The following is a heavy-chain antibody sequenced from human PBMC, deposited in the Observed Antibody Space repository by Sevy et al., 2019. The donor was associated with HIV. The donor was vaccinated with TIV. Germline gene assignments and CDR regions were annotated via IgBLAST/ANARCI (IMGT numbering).Heavy chain of an antibody. Sequence: GGSLRLSCAASGFAFRGSAIHWVRQASGKGLEWIGRIRSKGNSFATDYVPSVKGRFTISRDDSKKTAYLQMSSLKIDDTAVYYCAGQEGDTVMAIFDYWGQGTLVTVSS. CDR3: AGQEGDTVMAIFDY. V-gene: IGHV3-73*01. CDR1: GFAFRGSA. J-gene: IGHJ4*02. CDR2: IRSKGNSFAT. D-gene: IGHD1-26*01.